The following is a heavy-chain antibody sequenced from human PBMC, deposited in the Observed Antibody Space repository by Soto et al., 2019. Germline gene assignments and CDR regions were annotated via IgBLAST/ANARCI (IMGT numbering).Heavy chain of an antibody. CDR2: IYYSGST. CDR1: GGSVSSGSYY. D-gene: IGHD3-22*01. V-gene: IGHV4-61*01. J-gene: IGHJ3*02. CDR3: ARVWDDSSGYVRGNDAFDI. Sequence: SETLSLTCTVSGGSVSSGSYYWSWIRQPPGKGLEWIGYIYYSGSTNYNPSLESRVTISVDTSKNQFSLKLSSVTAADTAVYYCARVWDDSSGYVRGNDAFDIWGQGTMVTVSS.